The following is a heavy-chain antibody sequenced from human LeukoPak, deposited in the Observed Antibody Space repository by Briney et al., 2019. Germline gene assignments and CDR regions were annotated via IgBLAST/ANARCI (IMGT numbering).Heavy chain of an antibody. Sequence: PSETLSLTCAVYGGSFSGYYWSWIRQPPGKGLEWIGELNHSGSTNYNPSLKSRVTISVDTSKNQFPLKLSSVAAADTAVYYCARGVGSITIFGVVYYYYYMDVWGKGTTVTVSS. V-gene: IGHV4-34*01. CDR3: ARGVGSITIFGVVYYYYYMDV. CDR1: GGSFSGYY. J-gene: IGHJ6*03. CDR2: LNHSGST. D-gene: IGHD3-3*01.